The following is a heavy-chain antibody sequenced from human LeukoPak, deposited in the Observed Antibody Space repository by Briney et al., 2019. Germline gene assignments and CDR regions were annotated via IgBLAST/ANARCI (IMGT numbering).Heavy chain of an antibody. Sequence: GGSLRLSCAASGFTFNSYAMHWFRQAPGKGLEWVALIRYDGSKKYYADSVKGRFTISRDNSKNTLYLQMNNLRADDTAVYFCVKETSLTGAGHCWGQGILVTVSS. CDR2: IRYDGSKK. J-gene: IGHJ4*02. V-gene: IGHV3-30*02. CDR1: GFTFNSYA. D-gene: IGHD1-20*01. CDR3: VKETSLTGAGHC.